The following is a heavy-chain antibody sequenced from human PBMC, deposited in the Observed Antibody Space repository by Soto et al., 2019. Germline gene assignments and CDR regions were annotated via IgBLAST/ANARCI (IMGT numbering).Heavy chain of an antibody. J-gene: IGHJ6*03. Sequence: PGESLRISCRGSGYSFTSYSIGWVRQMPGKGLEWMGIIYPGDSDTRYSPCFQGQVTISADKSISTAYLQWSSLKASDTAMYYCARHPATVTPPYYYYYYMDVWGKGTTVTVSS. CDR2: IYPGDSDT. CDR3: ARHPATVTPPYYYYYYMDV. V-gene: IGHV5-51*01. D-gene: IGHD4-17*01. CDR1: GYSFTSYS.